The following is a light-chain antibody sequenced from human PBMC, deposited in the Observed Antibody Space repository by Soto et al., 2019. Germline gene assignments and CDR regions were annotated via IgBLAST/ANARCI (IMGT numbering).Light chain of an antibody. J-gene: IGKJ1*01. V-gene: IGKV1-5*03. CDR2: RAS. CDR1: QTIITW. CDR3: QQYNVYPRT. Sequence: DIQMTQSPSSLSASVGDRVTITCRASQTIITWLAWYQQKPGKGLKVLIYRASNLQTGVPSRISGSGSGTEFTLTINSQQPDDFATYFCQQYNVYPRTFGQGTKVET.